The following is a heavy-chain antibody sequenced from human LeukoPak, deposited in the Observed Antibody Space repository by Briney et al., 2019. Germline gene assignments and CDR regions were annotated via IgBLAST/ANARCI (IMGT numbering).Heavy chain of an antibody. CDR1: GGSVSITSYF. D-gene: IGHD5-18*01. V-gene: IGHV4-39*07. J-gene: IGHJ4*02. Sequence: SETLSLTCTVSGGSVSITSYFWGWIRQPPGKGLEWIGSVYYSGSTSYNPSLKSRVTISVDTSKNQFSLKLTSVTAADTAVYYRARGYSYAYYFDCWGQGNLVTVSS. CDR3: ARGYSYAYYFDC. CDR2: VYYSGST.